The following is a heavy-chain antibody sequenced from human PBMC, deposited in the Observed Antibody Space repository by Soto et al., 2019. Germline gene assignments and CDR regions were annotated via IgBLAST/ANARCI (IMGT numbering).Heavy chain of an antibody. CDR1: GYSFTVYY. J-gene: IGHJ4*02. D-gene: IGHD2-21*02. Sequence: QAQLVQSGAGVTKPGASVKVSCEACGYSFTVYYIHWVRQAPGQGLEWMGWVNPNTGGTKYAQKFQGTVTMTRDTSITTAYMELSRLRSDDTAVYYCARQLAYCAGDCYTEPIDYWGQGTLVTVSS. CDR2: VNPNTGGT. CDR3: ARQLAYCAGDCYTEPIDY. V-gene: IGHV1-2*02.